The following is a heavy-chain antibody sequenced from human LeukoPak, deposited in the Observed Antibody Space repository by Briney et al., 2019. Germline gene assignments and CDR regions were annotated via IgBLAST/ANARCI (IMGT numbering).Heavy chain of an antibody. CDR2: IYYTGST. Sequence: SETLSLTCTVSGGSIDGYYWSWIRQPPGKGLEWIGYIYYTGSTEYHPSLKSRVTISLDTSKNQFSLKLTSVTAADTAVYYCARVYQSAEYYFDYWGQGNLVSVSS. CDR1: GGSIDGYY. V-gene: IGHV4-59*01. D-gene: IGHD2-2*01. J-gene: IGHJ4*02. CDR3: ARVYQSAEYYFDY.